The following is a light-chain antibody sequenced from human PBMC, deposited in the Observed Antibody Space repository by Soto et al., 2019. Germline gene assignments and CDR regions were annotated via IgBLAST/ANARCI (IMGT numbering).Light chain of an antibody. J-gene: IGKJ1*01. V-gene: IGKV3-20*01. CDR1: QSVSSSY. Sequence: EIVLTQSPGTLSLSPGESSPLSFSSSQSVSSSYLAWYQQKPGQAPRLLIYGASSRTTGIPDRFSGSGSGTDFTLTISRLEPEDFAVYYCQQYHNSPLTFGQGTKG. CDR2: GAS. CDR3: QQYHNSPLT.